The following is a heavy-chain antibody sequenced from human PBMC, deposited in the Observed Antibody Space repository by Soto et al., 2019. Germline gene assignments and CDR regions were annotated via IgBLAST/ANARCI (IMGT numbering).Heavy chain of an antibody. Sequence: QVQLVQSGAEVKKPGASVKVSCKTSGYTFSNYGIAWVRQAPGQSLEWMGWLSVYNYNTNYAQKLQGRVTITRDISTSTAYMELRSLISDDTAVYYCARGGGYYGSGTYPFDYWGQGTLVTVSS. D-gene: IGHD3-10*01. CDR2: LSVYNYNT. V-gene: IGHV1-18*01. J-gene: IGHJ4*02. CDR1: GYTFSNYG. CDR3: ARGGGYYGSGTYPFDY.